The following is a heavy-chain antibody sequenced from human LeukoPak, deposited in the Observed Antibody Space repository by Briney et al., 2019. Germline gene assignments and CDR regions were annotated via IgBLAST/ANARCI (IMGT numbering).Heavy chain of an antibody. CDR2: INPNSGGT. Sequence: ASVKVSCKASGYTFTGYYMHWVRQAPGQGLEWMGWINPNSGGTNYAQKFQGRVTMTRDTSISTAYMELSRLRSDDTAVYYCARGVDYDSSGYYTPLSAFDIWGQGTMVTVSS. CDR1: GYTFTGYY. CDR3: ARGVDYDSSGYYTPLSAFDI. V-gene: IGHV1-2*02. D-gene: IGHD3-22*01. J-gene: IGHJ3*02.